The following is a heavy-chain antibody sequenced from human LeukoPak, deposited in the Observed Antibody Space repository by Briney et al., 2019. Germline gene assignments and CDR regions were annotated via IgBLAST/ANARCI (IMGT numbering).Heavy chain of an antibody. Sequence: SETLSLTCTVSGYFISSGYYWGWIRQPPGKGLEWIGSIYHSGSTYYNPSLKSRVTISVDTSKNQFSLKLSSVTAADTAVYYCARTSSSGLVGGYYFDYWGQGTLVTVSS. V-gene: IGHV4-38-2*02. CDR2: IYHSGST. D-gene: IGHD6-19*01. J-gene: IGHJ4*02. CDR1: GYFISSGYY. CDR3: ARTSSSGLVGGYYFDY.